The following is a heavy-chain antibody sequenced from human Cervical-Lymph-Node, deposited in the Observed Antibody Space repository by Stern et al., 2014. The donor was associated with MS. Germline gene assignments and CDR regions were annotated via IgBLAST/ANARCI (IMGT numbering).Heavy chain of an antibody. Sequence: QVQLVQSGAEVRKPGSSVKVSCKASGGTISSSPINWVRQAPGQGLEWMGGIIPIFGTANYAQMFQGRVPITADKSTSTAYMEVSSLRSEDTAVYYCARGSGYNDYWGQGTLVTVSS. D-gene: IGHD5-12*01. J-gene: IGHJ4*02. V-gene: IGHV1-69*06. CDR2: IIPIFGTA. CDR1: GGTISSSP. CDR3: ARGSGYNDY.